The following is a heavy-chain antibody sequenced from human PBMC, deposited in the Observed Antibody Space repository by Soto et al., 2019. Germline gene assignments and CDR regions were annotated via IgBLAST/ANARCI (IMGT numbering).Heavy chain of an antibody. J-gene: IGHJ4*02. D-gene: IGHD3-22*01. CDR2: IYSTGGT. CDR3: ARDYDSSYFFSFGY. Sequence: SETLSLTCTVSGGSISSGNYYWSWVRQHPGKGLEWIGYIYSTGGTYYNPSLKSRLTVSVDTSKNQFSLKLSSVTAADTAVYYCARDYDSSYFFSFGYWGQGTLVTVSS. V-gene: IGHV4-31*03. CDR1: GGSISSGNYY.